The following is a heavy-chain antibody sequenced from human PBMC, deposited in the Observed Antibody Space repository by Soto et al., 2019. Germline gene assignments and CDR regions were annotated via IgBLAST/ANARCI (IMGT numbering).Heavy chain of an antibody. V-gene: IGHV2-5*01. Sequence: SGPTLVNPTQTLTLTCTFSGFSLSTSGVGVGWIRQPPGKALEWLALIYWNDDKRYSPSLKSRLTITKDTSKNQVVLTMTNMDPVDTATYYCAHIRSGYSYGIKEGLDYWGQGTLVTVSS. CDR3: AHIRSGYSYGIKEGLDY. CDR1: GFSLSTSGVG. D-gene: IGHD5-18*01. CDR2: IYWNDDK. J-gene: IGHJ4*02.